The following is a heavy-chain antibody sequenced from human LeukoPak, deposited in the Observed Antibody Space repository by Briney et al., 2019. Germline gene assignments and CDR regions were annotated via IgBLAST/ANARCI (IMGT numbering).Heavy chain of an antibody. J-gene: IGHJ3*02. CDR3: ARMFFDFWSHPGSDLFDM. Sequence: SETLSLTCSVSGFSINSSDFYWAWIRQPPGRGLEWVGTMFWSGTAYYNPSLESRVTISVDTSKNQFSLKVRSVTAADTAVYYCARMFFDFWSHPGSDLFDMWGQGTMVTVSS. CDR1: GFSINSSDFY. D-gene: IGHD3-3*01. V-gene: IGHV4-39*01. CDR2: MFWSGTA.